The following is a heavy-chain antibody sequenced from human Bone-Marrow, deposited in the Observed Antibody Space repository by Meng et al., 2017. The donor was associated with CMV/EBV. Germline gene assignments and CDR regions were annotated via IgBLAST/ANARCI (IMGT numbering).Heavy chain of an antibody. J-gene: IGHJ6*02. Sequence: GSLRLSCAVYGGSFSGYYWSWIRQPPGKGLEWVGEINHSGRTNYSPSLKSRVTISVDASQKQFSLRLNSVTAADTAVYYCASSLAGDLGEAYYYYAMDVWGQGTTVTVSS. CDR3: ASSLAGDLGEAYYYYAMDV. V-gene: IGHV4-34*01. CDR2: INHSGRT. D-gene: IGHD7-27*01. CDR1: GGSFSGYY.